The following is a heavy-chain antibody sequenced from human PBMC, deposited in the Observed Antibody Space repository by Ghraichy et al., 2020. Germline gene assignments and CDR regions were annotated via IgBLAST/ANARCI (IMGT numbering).Heavy chain of an antibody. V-gene: IGHV4-34*01. D-gene: IGHD5-24*01. Sequence: SETLSLTCAVYGGSFSGYYWSWIRQPPGKGLEWIGEINHSGSTNYNPSLKSRVTISVDTSKNQFSLKLSSVTAADTAVYYCARGLLNYPVGGYYYGMDVWGQGTTVTVSS. CDR1: GGSFSGYY. CDR3: ARGLLNYPVGGYYYGMDV. CDR2: INHSGST. J-gene: IGHJ6*02.